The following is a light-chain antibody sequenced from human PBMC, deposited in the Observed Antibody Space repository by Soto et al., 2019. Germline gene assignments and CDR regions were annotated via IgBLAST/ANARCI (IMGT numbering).Light chain of an antibody. CDR2: DAS. Sequence: EIVLTQSPAPLSLSPGERATLACRASQSVSTYVAWYQQKPGQAPRLLIYDASNRATGTPARFSGSGPETDFNLTISSLEPEDCAVYYCQHRSSWPYTFGQGTKLEIK. CDR1: QSVSTY. CDR3: QHRSSWPYT. J-gene: IGKJ2*01. V-gene: IGKV3-11*01.